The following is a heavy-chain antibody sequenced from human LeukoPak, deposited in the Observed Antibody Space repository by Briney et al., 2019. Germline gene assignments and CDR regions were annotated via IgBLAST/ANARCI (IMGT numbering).Heavy chain of an antibody. V-gene: IGHV4-38-2*02. Sequence: SETLSLTCTVSGYSISSGYYWSWIRQPPGKGLEWIGEINHSGSTNYNPSLKSRVTISVDTSKNQFSLKLSSVTAADTAVYYCARWGSGWRPFDYWGQGTLVTVSS. CDR3: ARWGSGWRPFDY. D-gene: IGHD6-19*01. CDR1: GYSISSGYY. CDR2: INHSGST. J-gene: IGHJ4*02.